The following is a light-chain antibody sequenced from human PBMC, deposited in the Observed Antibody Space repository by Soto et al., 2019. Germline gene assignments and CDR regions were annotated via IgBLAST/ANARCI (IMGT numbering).Light chain of an antibody. CDR3: HQYRSSPRT. Sequence: EIVLTQSPGTLSLSPGERATLSCRASQSVSSYLAWYQQKPGQAPRLLIYGASSRATGIPDRFSGSGSGTDFTLTISRLEPEDFAVYYCHQYRSSPRTFGQGTKVEIK. CDR1: QSVSSY. J-gene: IGKJ1*01. V-gene: IGKV3-20*01. CDR2: GAS.